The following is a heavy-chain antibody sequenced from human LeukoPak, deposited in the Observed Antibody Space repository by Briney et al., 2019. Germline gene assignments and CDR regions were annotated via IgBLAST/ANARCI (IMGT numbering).Heavy chain of an antibody. Sequence: PGGSLRLSCAASGFTFSSYEMNWVRQAPGKGLEWVSHISSSGGTIYYADSLKGRFTISRDNAKNSLYLQMDSLRAEDTGVYYWARREYSSGWSAPFDYWGQGTLVTVSS. CDR3: ARREYSSGWSAPFDY. CDR2: ISSSGGTI. CDR1: GFTFSSYE. V-gene: IGHV3-48*03. J-gene: IGHJ4*02. D-gene: IGHD6-13*01.